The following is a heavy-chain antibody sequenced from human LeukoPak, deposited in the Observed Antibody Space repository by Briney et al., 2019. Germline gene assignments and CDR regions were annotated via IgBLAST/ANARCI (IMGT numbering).Heavy chain of an antibody. V-gene: IGHV1-18*01. Sequence: ASVKVSCKASGYTFTSYGISWVRQDPGQGLEWMGWISAYNGNTNYAQKLQGRVTMTTDTSTSTAYMELRSLRSDDTAVYYCAREGYYGSGSYYIDYWGQGTLVTVSS. D-gene: IGHD3-10*01. CDR2: ISAYNGNT. J-gene: IGHJ4*02. CDR1: GYTFTSYG. CDR3: AREGYYGSGSYYIDY.